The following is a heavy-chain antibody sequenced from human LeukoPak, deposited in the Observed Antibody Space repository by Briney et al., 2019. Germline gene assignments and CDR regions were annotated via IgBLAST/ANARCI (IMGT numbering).Heavy chain of an antibody. V-gene: IGHV4-59*01. CDR1: AVSISSYY. J-gene: IGHJ4*02. Sequence: SETLSLTCTLSAVSISSYYWSWIRQTPGKGLEWVGYIYDSGTTNHNPSLKGRVTISVDTSKNQFSLKLSTVTAADTAVYYCAGEYRSRLDFWGQGTLVTVSS. CDR2: IYDSGTT. CDR3: AGEYRSRLDF. D-gene: IGHD5-18*01.